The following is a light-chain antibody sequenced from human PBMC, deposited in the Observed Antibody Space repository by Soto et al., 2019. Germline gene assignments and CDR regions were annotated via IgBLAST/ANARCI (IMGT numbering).Light chain of an antibody. J-gene: IGLJ3*02. Sequence: QSALTQPASVSGSPGQSITISCTGTSSDVGGYIYVSWYQQHPGKAPKLMIYEVNNRPSGVSNRFSGSKSGNTASLTISGLQAEDEADYYCSSYTSSNTGVFGGGTKLTVL. CDR1: SSDVGGYIY. CDR2: EVN. CDR3: SSYTSSNTGV. V-gene: IGLV2-14*01.